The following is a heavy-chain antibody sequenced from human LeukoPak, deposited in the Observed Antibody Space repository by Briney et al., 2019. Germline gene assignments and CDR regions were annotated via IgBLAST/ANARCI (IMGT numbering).Heavy chain of an antibody. CDR1: GFTFSSYE. Sequence: AGGSLRLSCAASGFTFSSYEMNWVRQAPGKGLEWVSYISSSGSTISYADSVKGRFTISRDDAKNSLYLQMHSLRAEDTAVYYCARGAGGEVAAGIYWGQGTLVTVSS. J-gene: IGHJ4*02. CDR2: ISSSGSTI. CDR3: ARGAGGEVAAGIY. D-gene: IGHD6-13*01. V-gene: IGHV3-48*03.